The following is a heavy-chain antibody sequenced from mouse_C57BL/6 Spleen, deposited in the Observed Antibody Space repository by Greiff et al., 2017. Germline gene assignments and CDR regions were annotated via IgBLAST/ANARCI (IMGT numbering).Heavy chain of an antibody. D-gene: IGHD1-2*01. CDR1: GYAFSSYW. J-gene: IGHJ3*01. V-gene: IGHV1-80*01. CDR2: IYPGDGDT. CDR3: ATGILRRFAY. Sequence: QVQLQQSGAELVKPGASVKISCKASGYAFSSYWMNRVKQRPGKGLEWIGQIYPGDGDTNYNGKFKGKATLTADKSSSTAYMQLSSLTSEDSAVYFCATGILRRFAYWGQGTLVTVSA.